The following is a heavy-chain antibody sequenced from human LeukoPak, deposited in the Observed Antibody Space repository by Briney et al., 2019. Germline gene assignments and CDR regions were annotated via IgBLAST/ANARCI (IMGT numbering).Heavy chain of an antibody. CDR1: GGSFRDYY. CDR3: ARGSSHFDK. V-gene: IGHV4-34*01. Sequence: SDTLSLTCAVYGGSFRDYYWTWIRQAPGKGLEWIGEINRGDYNPSLKSRVTISVDTSKHQFSLKLTSVPAADTGVYYCARGSSHFDKWGQGTLVTVSS. CDR2: INRG. J-gene: IGHJ4*02.